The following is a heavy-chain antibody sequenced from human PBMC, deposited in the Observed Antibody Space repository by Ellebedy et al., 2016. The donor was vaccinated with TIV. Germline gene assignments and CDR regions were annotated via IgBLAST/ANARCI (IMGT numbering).Heavy chain of an antibody. V-gene: IGHV1-18*04. CDR3: ARRMAAARGDP. CDR2: ISAYNGNN. CDR1: GHTFGSSG. J-gene: IGHJ5*02. Sequence: ASVKVSCKTSGHTFGSSGFSWVRHAPGQGLEWMGWISAYNGNNDYAQKFQGRVTMTTDTSTSTAYMELRSLRSDDTAVYYCARRMAAARGDPWGQGTLVTVSS. D-gene: IGHD6-6*01.